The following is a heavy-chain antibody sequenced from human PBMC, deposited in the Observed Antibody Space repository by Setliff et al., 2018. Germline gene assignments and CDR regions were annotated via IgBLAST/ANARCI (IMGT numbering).Heavy chain of an antibody. D-gene: IGHD3-9*01. J-gene: IGHJ3*01. CDR3: AGPFDVGPYPRPIDGLDL. CDR2: INPNSGGR. Sequence: ASVKVSCKASGYIFGDYYIHWVRQAPGQGLGWMGWINPNSGGREYAEAFQGRITMTGDTSIKTAFMELSGLTSDDTAVYYCAGPFDVGPYPRPIDGLDLWGQGTRVTV. V-gene: IGHV1-2*02. CDR1: GYIFGDYY.